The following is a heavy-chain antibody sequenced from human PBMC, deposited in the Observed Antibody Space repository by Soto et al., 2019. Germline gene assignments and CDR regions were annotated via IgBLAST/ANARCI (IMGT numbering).Heavy chain of an antibody. V-gene: IGHV4-59*08. CDR1: SDPTSTHN. Sequence: QVQLQESGPGMVKPSETLSLTCTVSSDPTSTHNWGWIRQTPGKGLEWIGYIYETGSTSYNPSLNSRVTISLDRSKEQLSLKLSSATAADTAMYHCVRQGIGPLHGLVDVWGRGTTVTVSS. CDR3: VRQGIGPLHGLVDV. J-gene: IGHJ6*02. CDR2: IYETGST. D-gene: IGHD3-10*01.